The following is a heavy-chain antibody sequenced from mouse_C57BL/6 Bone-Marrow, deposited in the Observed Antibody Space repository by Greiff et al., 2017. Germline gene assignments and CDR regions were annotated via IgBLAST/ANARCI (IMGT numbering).Heavy chain of an antibody. J-gene: IGHJ1*03. CDR1: GYTFTSSG. CDR2: IYPRSGNT. Sequence: VQLQQSGAELARPGASVKLSCKASGYTFTSSGISWVKQRTGPGLEWIGEIYPRSGNTYYNEQFKGKATLTAAKSSSTAYMALRSLTSEDSAVYFCARARYWYFDVWGTGTTVTVSS. CDR3: ARARYWYFDV. V-gene: IGHV1-81*01.